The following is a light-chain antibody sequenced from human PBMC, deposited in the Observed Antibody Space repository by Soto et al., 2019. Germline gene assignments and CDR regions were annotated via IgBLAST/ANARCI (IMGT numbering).Light chain of an antibody. V-gene: IGKV1-27*01. Sequence: DIQMTQSPSSLSASVGDTVTITCRASQAISNNLAWYQQKPGKVPKLLIYAASTLQSGVPSRFSGSESGTDFILTISSLQPEDFATYYCQKYDTAPLTFGGGTKVEIK. J-gene: IGKJ4*01. CDR2: AAS. CDR1: QAISNN. CDR3: QKYDTAPLT.